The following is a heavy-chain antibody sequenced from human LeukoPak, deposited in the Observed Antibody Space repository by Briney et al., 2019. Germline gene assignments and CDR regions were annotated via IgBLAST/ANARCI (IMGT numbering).Heavy chain of an antibody. V-gene: IGHV1-3*01. Sequence: ASVKVSCKASGGTFSSYAISWVRQAPGQGLEWMGWINVGNGNTKYSQKFQGRVTITRDTSASTAYMELSSLRSEDTAVYYCARDTFGTSRPSDYWGQGTLVTVSS. CDR3: ARDTFGTSRPSDY. CDR1: GGTFSSYA. J-gene: IGHJ4*02. CDR2: INVGNGNT. D-gene: IGHD2-2*01.